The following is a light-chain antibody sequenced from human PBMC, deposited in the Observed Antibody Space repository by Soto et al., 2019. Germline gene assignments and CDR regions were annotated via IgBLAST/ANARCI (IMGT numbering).Light chain of an antibody. V-gene: IGKV3-20*01. CDR2: GSS. J-gene: IGKJ1*01. CDR1: QTVSSNY. Sequence: EIVLTQSPGTLSLSPVERATLSCMASQTVSSNYLAWYQQKPGQAPRLLIYGSSSRATGIPDRFSGSGSGTDFTLTISRLGPEDIAVYYCQQYDGPPWTFGQGTKVDNK. CDR3: QQYDGPPWT.